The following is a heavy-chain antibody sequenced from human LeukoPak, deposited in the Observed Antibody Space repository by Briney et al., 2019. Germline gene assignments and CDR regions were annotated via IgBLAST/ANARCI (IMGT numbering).Heavy chain of an antibody. V-gene: IGHV1-24*01. CDR2: FDPEDSET. J-gene: IGHJ5*02. CDR1: GGTFSNYA. CDR3: ATDGYSNYGGFDP. D-gene: IGHD4-11*01. Sequence: ASVKVSCKASGGTFSNYAISWVRQAPGKGLEWMGGFDPEDSETIYAQKFQGRVTMTEDTSTDTAYMELSSLRSEDTAVYYCATDGYSNYGGFDPWGQGTLVTVSS.